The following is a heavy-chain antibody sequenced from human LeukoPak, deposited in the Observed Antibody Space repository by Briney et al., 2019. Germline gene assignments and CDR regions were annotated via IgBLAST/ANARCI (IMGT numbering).Heavy chain of an antibody. CDR2: IRSKAYGGTT. Sequence: GGSLRLSCSASGFTFGDYAMSWVRQAPGKGLEWVGFIRSKAYGGTTQYAASVKGRFTISRDDSKSIAYLQMNSLKTEDTAVYYCTRDLVYYDILTGYYPSSVGDYWGQGTLVTVSS. D-gene: IGHD3-9*01. V-gene: IGHV3-49*04. CDR3: TRDLVYYDILTGYYPSSVGDY. J-gene: IGHJ4*02. CDR1: GFTFGDYA.